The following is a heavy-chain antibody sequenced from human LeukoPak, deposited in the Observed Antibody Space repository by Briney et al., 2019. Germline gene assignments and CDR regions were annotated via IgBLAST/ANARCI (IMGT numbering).Heavy chain of an antibody. J-gene: IGHJ4*02. CDR1: GFTFSSYG. V-gene: IGHV3-30*19. CDR2: SYDGSNK. D-gene: IGHD3-10*01. Sequence: GGSLRLSCAASGFTFSSYGMHWVRQAPGKGLEWVAVSYDGSNKYYADSVKGRFTISRDNSKNTLYLQMNSLRAEDTAVYYCASLYGSGSYYRFLDYWGQGTLVTVSS. CDR3: ASLYGSGSYYRFLDY.